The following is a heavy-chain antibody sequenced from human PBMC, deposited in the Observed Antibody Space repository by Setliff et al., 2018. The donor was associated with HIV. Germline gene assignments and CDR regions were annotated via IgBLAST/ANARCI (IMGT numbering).Heavy chain of an antibody. V-gene: IGHV1-18*01. Sequence: ASVMVSCKTSGFDFTNYGFTWVRQAPGQGLEWMGWISAYSGETFSTLKFRDRVTLTTDTSTNTAHMELRSLTYGDTAVYFCARGWDYGVRKPEDWGQGTLVTVSS. CDR3: ARGWDYGVRKPED. CDR1: GFDFTNYG. J-gene: IGHJ4*02. CDR2: ISAYSGET. D-gene: IGHD3-10*01.